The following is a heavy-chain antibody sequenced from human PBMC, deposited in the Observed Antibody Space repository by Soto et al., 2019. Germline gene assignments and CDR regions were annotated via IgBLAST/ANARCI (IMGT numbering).Heavy chain of an antibody. D-gene: IGHD3-16*01. Sequence: PSETLSLTCTVSGGSISSDDYYWKWIRQRPGKGLEWIGNIYYRGNTNYNPSLKSRIIISMDMSENQFSLKLNSGTAADTAVYYCARGWDYYVMDVWGQGTTVTVS. V-gene: IGHV4-31*03. J-gene: IGHJ6*02. CDR1: GGSISSDDYY. CDR2: IYYRGNT. CDR3: ARGWDYYVMDV.